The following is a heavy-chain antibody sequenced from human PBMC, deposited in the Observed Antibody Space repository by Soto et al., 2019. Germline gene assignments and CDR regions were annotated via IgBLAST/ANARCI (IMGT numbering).Heavy chain of an antibody. J-gene: IGHJ4*02. CDR2: ISHSARI. CDR1: GDSITHNY. CDR3: ARTQGSGVSDS. Sequence: QVQLQESGPGLVKPSETLSLACSVSGDSITHNYWSWIRQPPGKGLAWIAYISHSARINYNPSLKSRVSISLDTSKNQFSLRVNSLTPADTAVYYCARTQGSGVSDSWGQGTLVTVSS. V-gene: IGHV4-59*01. D-gene: IGHD3-3*01.